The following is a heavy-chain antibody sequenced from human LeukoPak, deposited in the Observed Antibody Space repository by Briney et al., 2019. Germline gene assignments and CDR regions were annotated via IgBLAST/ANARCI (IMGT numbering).Heavy chain of an antibody. D-gene: IGHD3-22*01. V-gene: IGHV4-39*01. CDR1: GGSISSSSYY. Sequence: SETLSLTCTVSGGSISSSSYYWGWIRQPPGQGLEWIGSIYYSGSTYYNPSLKSRVTISVDTSKNQFSLKLSSVTAADTAVYYCARRVVDYYDSSGYYQIPDYWGQGTLVTVSS. J-gene: IGHJ4*02. CDR3: ARRVVDYYDSSGYYQIPDY. CDR2: IYYSGST.